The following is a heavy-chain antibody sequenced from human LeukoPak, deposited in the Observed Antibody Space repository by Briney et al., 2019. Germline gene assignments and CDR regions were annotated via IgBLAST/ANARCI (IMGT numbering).Heavy chain of an antibody. D-gene: IGHD3-3*01. CDR3: ARTPIFGVVNYYYYGMDV. J-gene: IGHJ6*02. CDR2: IKQDGSEK. Sequence: PGGSLRLSCAASGFTFSNYWMSWVRQAPGKGLEWVANIKQDGSEKYYVDSVKGRFTISRDNAKNFLYLQMNSLRAEDTAVYFCARTPIFGVVNYYYYGMDVWGQGTTATVSS. CDR1: GFTFSNYW. V-gene: IGHV3-7*01.